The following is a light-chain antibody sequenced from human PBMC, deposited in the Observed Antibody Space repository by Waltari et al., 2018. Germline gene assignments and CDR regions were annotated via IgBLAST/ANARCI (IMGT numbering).Light chain of an antibody. CDR2: KAS. J-gene: IGKJ1*01. Sequence: DIQMTQSPSTLSASVGDRVTITCRASQSISSWLAWYQQKPGKAPKLLIYKASSLESGVLSRFSGSGSGTEVTLTISSLQPDDFATYHCQQYNSYSWTFGQGTKVEIK. CDR3: QQYNSYSWT. V-gene: IGKV1-5*03. CDR1: QSISSW.